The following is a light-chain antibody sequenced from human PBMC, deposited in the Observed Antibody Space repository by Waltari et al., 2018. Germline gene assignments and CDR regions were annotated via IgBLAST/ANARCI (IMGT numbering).Light chain of an antibody. J-gene: IGLJ3*02. CDR2: DVT. CDR1: NSDVGGYKY. V-gene: IGLV2-11*02. Sequence: QSALTQPRSVSGSPGQSVTISCPGTNSDVGGYKYVSWYQLHPGTAPKLMIYDVTKRPSGVSDRFSGSKSGNTASLTISGLQTDDEADYYCCSYAGFSWVFGGGTELTVL. CDR3: CSYAGFSWV.